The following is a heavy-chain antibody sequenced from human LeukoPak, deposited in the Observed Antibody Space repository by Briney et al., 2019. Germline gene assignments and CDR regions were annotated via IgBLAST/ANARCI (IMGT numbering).Heavy chain of an antibody. Sequence: PSQTLSLTRTVSGGSISSGGYYWSWIRQPPGKGLEWIGYIYHSGSTYYNPSLKSRVTISVDRSKNQFSLKLSSVTAADTAVYYCARAEQQLSLYMDVWGKGTTVTVSS. J-gene: IGHJ6*03. V-gene: IGHV4-30-2*01. CDR3: ARAEQQLSLYMDV. CDR2: IYHSGST. CDR1: GGSISSGGYY. D-gene: IGHD6-13*01.